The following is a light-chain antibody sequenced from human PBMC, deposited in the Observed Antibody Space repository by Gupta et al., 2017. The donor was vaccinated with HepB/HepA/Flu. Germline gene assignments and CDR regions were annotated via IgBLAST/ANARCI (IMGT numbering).Light chain of an antibody. CDR2: RNN. CDR3: AAWDDSLSVLV. CDR1: SSDIGSDY. J-gene: IGLJ3*02. V-gene: IGLV1-47*01. Sequence: QSVLTQPPSASGTHGQRVTISCSGSSSDIGSDYLYWYQQLPGTAPKLLIYRNNQRPSGVPDRFSGSKSGTSASLAISGLRSEDEADYYCAAWDDSLSVLVFGGGTKLTVL.